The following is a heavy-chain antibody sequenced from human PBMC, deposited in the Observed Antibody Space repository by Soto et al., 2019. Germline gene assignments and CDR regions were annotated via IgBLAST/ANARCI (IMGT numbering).Heavy chain of an antibody. CDR3: ARDRIAVAGTAFDS. CDR2: ISYDGSNK. Sequence: GGSLRLSCAASGFTFSSYAMHWVRQAPGKGLEWVAVISYDGSNKYYADSVKGRFTISRDNSKNTLYLQMNGLRAEDTAVYYCARDRIAVAGTAFDSWGQGVLVTVSS. CDR1: GFTFSSYA. V-gene: IGHV3-30-3*01. J-gene: IGHJ4*02. D-gene: IGHD6-19*01.